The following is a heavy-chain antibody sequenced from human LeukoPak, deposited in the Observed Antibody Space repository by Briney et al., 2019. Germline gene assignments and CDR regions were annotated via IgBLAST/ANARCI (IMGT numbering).Heavy chain of an antibody. D-gene: IGHD5-18*01. CDR2: IIPGFGAT. Sequence: SVRVSCKASGGTFSGYAFNWVRQAPGQGLEWMGGIIPGFGATDYADKFQGRVTITADEFTSTAYIDLTSLRSDDTAIYFCAAPLRAGYMYGFQSWGQGTLVTVSS. CDR1: GGTFSGYA. J-gene: IGHJ5*02. CDR3: AAPLRAGYMYGFQS. V-gene: IGHV1-69*13.